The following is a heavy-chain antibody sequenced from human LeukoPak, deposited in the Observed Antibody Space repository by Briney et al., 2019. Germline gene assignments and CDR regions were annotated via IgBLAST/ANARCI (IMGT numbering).Heavy chain of an antibody. V-gene: IGHV3-23*01. CDR2: ISVSGGST. J-gene: IGHJ4*02. Sequence: GGSLRLSCAASGFTFSSYGMSWVRQARGKGLEWVSAISVSGGSTNYADSVKGRFTISRDNSKNTLYLQMNSLRAEDTAVYYCVKVFVMDYWGQGTLVTVSS. CDR1: GFTFSSYG. D-gene: IGHD3-16*02. CDR3: VKVFVMDY.